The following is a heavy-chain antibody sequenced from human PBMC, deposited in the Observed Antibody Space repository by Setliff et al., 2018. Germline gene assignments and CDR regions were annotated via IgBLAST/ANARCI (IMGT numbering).Heavy chain of an antibody. Sequence: GASVKVSCKTSGYTFTDYYIHWVRQAPGEGLEWMGWLNPKNNDTSYAQKFLGRVTMTRDTSISAAYMELITLRSDDTALYYCARDPLPKHYDVVTGYYSAPNYYYMDVWGKGITVTVSS. D-gene: IGHD3-9*01. CDR2: LNPKNNDT. V-gene: IGHV1-2*02. CDR1: GYTFTDYY. J-gene: IGHJ6*03. CDR3: ARDPLPKHYDVVTGYYSAPNYYYMDV.